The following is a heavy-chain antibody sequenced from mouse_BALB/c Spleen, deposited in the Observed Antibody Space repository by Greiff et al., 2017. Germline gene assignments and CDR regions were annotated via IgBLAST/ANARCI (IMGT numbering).Heavy chain of an antibody. J-gene: IGHJ2*01. V-gene: IGHV1-20*01. Sequence: VQLQQSGPELVKPGASVKISCKASGYSFTGYFMNWVMQSHGKSLEWIGYIYPYNGGTGYNQKFKSKATLTVDNSSSTAYMELRSLTSEDSAVYYCARRYDYEYFDYWGQGTTLTVSS. CDR1: GYSFTGYF. CDR3: ARRYDYEYFDY. CDR2: IYPYNGGT. D-gene: IGHD2-4*01.